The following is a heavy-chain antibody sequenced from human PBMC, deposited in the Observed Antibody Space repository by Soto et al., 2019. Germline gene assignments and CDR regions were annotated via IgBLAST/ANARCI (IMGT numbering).Heavy chain of an antibody. CDR1: GGSFSSFS. CDR2: INPILGTA. J-gene: IGHJ4*02. V-gene: IGHV1-69*01. D-gene: IGHD3-22*01. Sequence: QVILAQSGAEVKKPGSSVKVSCKVSGGSFSSFSINWVRQAPGQRFEWMGGINPILGTANFTQKFQDRVTFTADESTATAYMTLSSLTSEDTAFYYCTSFDSNGYYPQDHYWGPGTQVTVSS. CDR3: TSFDSNGYYPQDHY.